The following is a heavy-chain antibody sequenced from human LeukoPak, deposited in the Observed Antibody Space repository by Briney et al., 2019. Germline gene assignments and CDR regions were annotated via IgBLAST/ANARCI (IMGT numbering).Heavy chain of an antibody. CDR2: ISSSSSYI. J-gene: IGHJ4*02. D-gene: IGHD3-22*01. CDR1: GFTFSSYS. V-gene: IGHV3-21*04. Sequence: GGSLRLSCAASGFTFSSYSMNWVRQAPGKGLEWVSSISSSSSYIYYADSVKGRFTISRDNSKNTLYLQMNSLRAEDTAVYYCAKDPRAGYYDSSGSNFDYWGQGTLVTVSS. CDR3: AKDPRAGYYDSSGSNFDY.